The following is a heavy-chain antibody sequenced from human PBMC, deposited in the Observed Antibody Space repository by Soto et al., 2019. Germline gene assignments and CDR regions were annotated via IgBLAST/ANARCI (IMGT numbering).Heavy chain of an antibody. Sequence: PSETLSLTCTVSGGSISSYYWSWIRQPPGKGLDWIGYIYYSGSTNYNPSLKSRVTISVDTSKNQFSLKLSSVTAADTAVYYCARDLVSSGWSHYFDYWGRGTMVTVA. J-gene: IGHJ4*02. D-gene: IGHD6-19*01. V-gene: IGHV4-59*01. CDR1: GGSISSYY. CDR2: IYYSGST. CDR3: ARDLVSSGWSHYFDY.